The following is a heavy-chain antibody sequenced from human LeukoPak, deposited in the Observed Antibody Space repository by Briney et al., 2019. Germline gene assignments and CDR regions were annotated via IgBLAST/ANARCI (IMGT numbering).Heavy chain of an antibody. Sequence: SETLSLTCTVSGGSISSSSYYWGWIRQPPGKGLEWIGSIYYSGSTYYNPSLKSRVTISVDTSKNQFSLKLSSVTAADTAVYYCAREHSGSYPLYYYYYGMDVWGQGTTVTVSS. D-gene: IGHD3-10*01. CDR3: AREHSGSYPLYYYYYGMDV. J-gene: IGHJ6*02. V-gene: IGHV4-39*02. CDR1: GGSISSSSYY. CDR2: IYYSGST.